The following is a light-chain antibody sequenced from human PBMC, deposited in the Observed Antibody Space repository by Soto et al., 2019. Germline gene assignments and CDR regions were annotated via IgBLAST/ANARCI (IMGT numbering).Light chain of an antibody. Sequence: EFVLTQSPGTLSLSPGERATLSCRASQIVSSSYLAWYQQKPGQAPRLLIYGASSRATGIPDRFSGSGSGTDFTLTISRLEPEDFAVYYCQQYGSSPQTFGPGTKV. CDR2: GAS. CDR3: QQYGSSPQT. J-gene: IGKJ3*01. V-gene: IGKV3-20*01. CDR1: QIVSSSY.